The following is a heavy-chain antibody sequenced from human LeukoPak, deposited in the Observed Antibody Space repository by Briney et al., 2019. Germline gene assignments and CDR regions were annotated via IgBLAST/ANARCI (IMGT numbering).Heavy chain of an antibody. CDR1: GFTFSSYS. CDR2: ISSSSSYI. D-gene: IGHD4-17*01. Sequence: PGGSLRLSCAASGFTFSSYSMNWVRQAPGKGLEWVSSISSSSSYIYYADSVKGRFTISRDNSKNTLYLQMNSLRAEDTAVYHCAKESDDYGDRVGATYWGQGTLVTVSS. V-gene: IGHV3-21*04. CDR3: AKESDDYGDRVGATY. J-gene: IGHJ4*02.